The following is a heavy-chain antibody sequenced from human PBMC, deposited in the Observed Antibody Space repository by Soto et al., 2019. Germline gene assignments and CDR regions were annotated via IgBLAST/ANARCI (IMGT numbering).Heavy chain of an antibody. J-gene: IGHJ4*02. CDR3: ATALGCRSTSCNLDY. V-gene: IGHV1-69*01. D-gene: IGHD2-2*01. CDR1: GGTFGSYA. CDR2: IIPVSGAA. Sequence: QVQLVQSGAEVNKPGSSVKVSCKASGGTFGSYAFSWVRQAPGQGLEWMGGIIPVSGAAHYAQKFQGRVTITADESTSTAYMELSSLSSQDTAVYYCATALGCRSTSCNLDYWGQGTRVIVSS.